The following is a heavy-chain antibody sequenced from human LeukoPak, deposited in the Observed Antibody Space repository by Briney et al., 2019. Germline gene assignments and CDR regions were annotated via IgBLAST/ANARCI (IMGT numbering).Heavy chain of an antibody. Sequence: GESLKISCKGSGYSFTNYGISWVRQMPGKGLEWMGRIDPSDSYSNYGPSFQGHVTISADRSISTAYPQWRSLKASDTAMYYCARQLDYYDKRDYWCQGTLVTVAS. CDR3: ARQLDYYDKRDY. CDR1: GYSFTNYG. CDR2: IDPSDSYS. D-gene: IGHD3-22*01. J-gene: IGHJ4*02. V-gene: IGHV5-10-1*01.